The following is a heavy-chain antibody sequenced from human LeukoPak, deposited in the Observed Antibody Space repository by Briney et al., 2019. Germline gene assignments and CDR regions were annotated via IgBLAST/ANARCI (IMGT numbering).Heavy chain of an antibody. V-gene: IGHV3-33*06. D-gene: IGHD3-3*01. CDR2: IWYDGSSK. CDR1: GFTFSSYG. Sequence: GGSLRLSCAASGFTFSSYGMHWVRQAPGKGLEWVAVIWYDGSSKYYADSVKGRFTISRDNSKNTLYLQMNSLRAEDTAVYYCAKSSTIFGVVIAGSIDYWGQGTLVTVSS. CDR3: AKSSTIFGVVIAGSIDY. J-gene: IGHJ4*02.